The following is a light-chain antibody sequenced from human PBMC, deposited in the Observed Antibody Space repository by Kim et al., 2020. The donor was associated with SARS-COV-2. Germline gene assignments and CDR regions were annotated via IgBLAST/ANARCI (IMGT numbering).Light chain of an antibody. CDR3: QVWDSSSDHPV. CDR1: NIGSKS. CDR2: YYS. V-gene: IGLV3-21*04. J-gene: IGLJ2*01. Sequence: APGKSARSTCGGNNIGSKSVHWYQRKPGQAAVLVISYYSDRPSGIPERFSGSNSGNTATLTISRVEAGDEADYYCQVWDSSSDHPVFGGGTQLTVL.